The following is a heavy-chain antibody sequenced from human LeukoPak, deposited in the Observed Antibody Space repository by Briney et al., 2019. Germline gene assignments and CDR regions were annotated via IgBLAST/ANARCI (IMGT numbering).Heavy chain of an antibody. V-gene: IGHV1-69*13. CDR1: GGTFRSYA. Sequence: WASVKASCKASGGTFRSYAISWVRQAPGQGLEWMGGIIPIFGTTNYAQKFQGRVTITADESTSTAYMELSSLRSEDTAVYYCARDLGSRDGYNPPNLFDNWGQGTLVTVSS. CDR2: IIPIFGTT. J-gene: IGHJ4*02. CDR3: ARDLGSRDGYNPPNLFDN. D-gene: IGHD5-24*01.